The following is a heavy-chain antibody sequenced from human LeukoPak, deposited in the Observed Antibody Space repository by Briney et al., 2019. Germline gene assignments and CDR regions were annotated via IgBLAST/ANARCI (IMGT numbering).Heavy chain of an antibody. CDR1: GYTFTSYY. D-gene: IGHD2-2*01. CDR3: ASPVVPAAVTPYYYYYGMDV. V-gene: IGHV1-46*01. CDR2: INPSGGST. J-gene: IGHJ6*02. Sequence: ASVKVSCKASGYTFTSYYMHWVRQAPGQGLEWMGIINPSGGSTSYAQKFQSRVTMTRDTSTSTVYMELSSLRSEDTAVYYCASPVVPAAVTPYYYYYGMDVWGQGTTVTVSS.